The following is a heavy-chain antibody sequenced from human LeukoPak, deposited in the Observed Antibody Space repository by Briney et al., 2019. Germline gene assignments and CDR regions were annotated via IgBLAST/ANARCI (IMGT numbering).Heavy chain of an antibody. D-gene: IGHD1-1*01. CDR1: GFTFSRFW. CDR3: XXXXAAPGSFNY. V-gene: IGHV3-7*01. J-gene: IGHJ4*02. Sequence: PGGFLRLSCAASGFTFSRFWMSWMRQAPGKGLEWVANIKYDGYEEYYVDSVKGRFTISRDNAKNSLYLQLNSLRVEDTAVYYCXXXXAAPGSFNYWGQGTLVTVS. CDR2: IKYDGYEE.